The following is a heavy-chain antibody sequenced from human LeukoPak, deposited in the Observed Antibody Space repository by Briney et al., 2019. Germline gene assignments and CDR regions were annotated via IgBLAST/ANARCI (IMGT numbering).Heavy chain of an antibody. J-gene: IGHJ4*02. CDR3: ATSTVAKYDY. V-gene: IGHV3-23*01. Sequence: PGGSLRLSCAASGFTLINYAMTWVRQAPGKGLEWVSAISGSGDSTFNADSVKGRFTISRDNSKNTLYLQMNSLRAEDTALYYCATSTVAKYDYWGQGTLVAVSS. CDR2: ISGSGDST. D-gene: IGHD4-11*01. CDR1: GFTLINYA.